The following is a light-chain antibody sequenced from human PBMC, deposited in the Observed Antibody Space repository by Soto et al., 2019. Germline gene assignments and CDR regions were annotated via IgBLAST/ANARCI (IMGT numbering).Light chain of an antibody. CDR3: QQYTDWPTIT. V-gene: IGKV3-15*01. CDR1: QSVGSN. J-gene: IGKJ5*01. CDR2: AAS. Sequence: DIVLTQSPATLSVSPGERATLSRRASQSVGSNLAWFHQKPGQAPRLLIYAASTRATGVPARFSGSGSGTDFTLTITSLQSEDFAVYYCQQYTDWPTITFGQGTRLEIK.